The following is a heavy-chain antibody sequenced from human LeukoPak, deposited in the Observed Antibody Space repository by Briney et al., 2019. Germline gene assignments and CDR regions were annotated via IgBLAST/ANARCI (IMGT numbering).Heavy chain of an antibody. CDR2: IYYSGST. D-gene: IGHD3-3*01. CDR1: GGSISSSSYY. J-gene: IGHJ6*03. V-gene: IGHV4-39*01. CDR3: ARRELRFLEWLGKEYYYMDV. Sequence: SETLSLTCTVSGGSISSSSYYWGWLRQPPGKGLEWIGSIYYSGSTYYNPSLKSRVTISVDTSKNQFSLKLSSVTAADTAVYYCARRELRFLEWLGKEYYYMDVWGKGTTVTVSS.